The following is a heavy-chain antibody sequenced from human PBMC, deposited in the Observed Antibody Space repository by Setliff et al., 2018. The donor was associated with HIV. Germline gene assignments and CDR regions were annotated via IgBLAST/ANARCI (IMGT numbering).Heavy chain of an antibody. D-gene: IGHD5-18*01. CDR2: IYHDRTT. V-gene: IGHV4-39*01. CDR3: ARQVGSQYSYWAYYFDS. Sequence: PSETLSLTCTVSGDSISSNNYYWAWIRQSPGKGLEWIGEIYHDRTTNYNPSLKSRVTISVDTSKNQFSLTLNSVTAADTAIYYCARQVGSQYSYWAYYFDSWGQGALVTVSS. J-gene: IGHJ4*02. CDR1: GDSISSNNYY.